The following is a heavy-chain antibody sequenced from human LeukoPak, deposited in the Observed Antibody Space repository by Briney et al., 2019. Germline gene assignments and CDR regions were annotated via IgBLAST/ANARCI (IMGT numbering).Heavy chain of an antibody. D-gene: IGHD1-26*01. Sequence: PGGSLRLSCAASGFIFSSYAMHWVRQAPGKGLEWVAVISYDGSNKYYADSVKGRFTISRDNSKNTLYLQMNSLRAEDTAVYYCARGGLRGLWGQGTLVTVSS. CDR1: GFIFSSYA. J-gene: IGHJ4*02. CDR3: ARGGLRGL. V-gene: IGHV3-30*04. CDR2: ISYDGSNK.